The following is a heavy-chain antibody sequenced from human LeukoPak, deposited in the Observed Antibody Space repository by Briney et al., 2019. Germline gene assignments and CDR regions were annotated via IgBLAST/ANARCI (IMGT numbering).Heavy chain of an antibody. Sequence: GGSLRLSCAASGFTFSSYAMSWVRQAPGKGLEWVSGISGSGGSTSYADSVKGRFTISRDNSKNTLYLQMNSLRAEDTAVYYCAKRLAGYYFDYWGQGTPVTVSS. CDR1: GFTFSSYA. J-gene: IGHJ4*02. V-gene: IGHV3-23*01. CDR2: ISGSGGST. CDR3: AKRLAGYYFDY. D-gene: IGHD6-19*01.